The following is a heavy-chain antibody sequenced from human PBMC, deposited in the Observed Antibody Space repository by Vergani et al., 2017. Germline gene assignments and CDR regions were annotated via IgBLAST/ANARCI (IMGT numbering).Heavy chain of an antibody. J-gene: IGHJ4*02. CDR1: GFTFSSHA. CDR3: GTDSDNYN. D-gene: IGHD5-24*01. CDR2: IKNTGDST. Sequence: EVQLLESEGAVVQPGGSLRLSCVASGFTFSSHAMSWVRQGHGQGLEWVSSIKNTGDSTYYADSVKGRFTISRDNSKNTLYLQMNSLRVEDTAVYYCGTDSDNYNWGQGTLVTVSS. V-gene: IGHV3-23*01.